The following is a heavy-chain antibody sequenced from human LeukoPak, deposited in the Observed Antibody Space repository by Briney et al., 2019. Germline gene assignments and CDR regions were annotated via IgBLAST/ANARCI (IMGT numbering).Heavy chain of an antibody. CDR3: AKADGRYYGSGSYYDY. J-gene: IGHJ4*02. CDR1: GFTFSSYG. V-gene: IGHV3-23*01. CDR2: ISGSGVST. Sequence: GGSLRLSCAASGFTFSSYGMSWVRQAPGKGLEWVSAISGSGVSTYNADSVKGRFTISRDNSKNTLYLQMNSLRAEDTAVYYCAKADGRYYGSGSYYDYWGQGTLVTVSS. D-gene: IGHD3-10*01.